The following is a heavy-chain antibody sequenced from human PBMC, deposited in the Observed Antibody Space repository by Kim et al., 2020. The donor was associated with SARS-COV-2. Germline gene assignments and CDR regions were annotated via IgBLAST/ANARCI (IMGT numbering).Heavy chain of an antibody. D-gene: IGHD6-19*01. V-gene: IGHV3-33*05. J-gene: IGHJ2*01. CDR1: GFIFSSYG. CDR3: ARGGGIAVAGSGYWYFDL. CDR2: ISYDGSNK. Sequence: GGSLRLSCAASGFIFSSYGMHWVRQAPGKGLEWVAVISYDGSNKYYADSVKGRFTISRDNSKNTLYLQMNSLRAEDTAVYYCARGGGIAVAGSGYWYFDLWGRGTLVTVSS.